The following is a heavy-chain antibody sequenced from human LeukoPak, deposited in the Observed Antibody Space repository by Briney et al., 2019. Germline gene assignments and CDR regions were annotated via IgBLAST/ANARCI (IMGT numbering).Heavy chain of an antibody. CDR3: ARAGNVPRWEIAAAGIKYFQH. V-gene: IGHV4-34*01. D-gene: IGHD6-13*01. Sequence: SETLSLTCAVYGGSFSGYYRSWIRQPPGKGLEWIGEINHSGSTNYNPSLKSRVTISVDTSKNQFSLKLSSVTAADTAVYYCARAGNVPRWEIAAAGIKYFQHWGQGTLVTVSS. CDR2: INHSGST. CDR1: GGSFSGYY. J-gene: IGHJ1*01.